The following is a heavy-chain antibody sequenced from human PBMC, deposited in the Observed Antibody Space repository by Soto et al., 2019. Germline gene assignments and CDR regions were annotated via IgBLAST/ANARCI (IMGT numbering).Heavy chain of an antibody. CDR3: AKRRGAGGHFDY. CDR2: VSIGGST. Sequence: GGSLRLSCSASGFTFSIYAMGWVRQGPGKGLEWVAVVSIGGSTHYADSVRGRFTISRDNSKNTLSLQMNSLTAEDTAVYFCAKRRGAGGHFDYWGQGALVTVSS. D-gene: IGHD2-15*01. CDR1: GFTFSIYA. V-gene: IGHV3-23*01. J-gene: IGHJ4*02.